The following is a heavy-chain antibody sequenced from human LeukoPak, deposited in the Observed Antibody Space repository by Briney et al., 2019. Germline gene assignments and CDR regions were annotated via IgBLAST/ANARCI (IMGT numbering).Heavy chain of an antibody. Sequence: ASVTVSCKASGYTFTSYYMHWVRQAPGQGLEWMGIINPSGGSTSYAQKFQGRVTMTRDTSTSTVYMELSSLRSEDTAVYYCASEEMATISPMRDYWGQGTLVTVSP. V-gene: IGHV1-46*01. CDR2: INPSGGST. D-gene: IGHD5-24*01. CDR1: GYTFTSYY. J-gene: IGHJ4*02. CDR3: ASEEMATISPMRDY.